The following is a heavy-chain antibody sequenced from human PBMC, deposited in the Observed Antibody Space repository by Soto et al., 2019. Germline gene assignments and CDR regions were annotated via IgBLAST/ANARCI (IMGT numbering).Heavy chain of an antibody. CDR1: GGSISSYY. CDR3: ARVNYYGSGSYYPYFYYGMDA. J-gene: IGHJ6*02. CDR2: IYYSGST. D-gene: IGHD3-10*01. Sequence: SETLSLTCTVSGGSISSYYWSWIRQPPGKGLEWIGYIYYSGSTNYNPSLKSRVTISVDTSKNQFSLKLSSVTAADTAVYYCARVNYYGSGSYYPYFYYGMDAWGQGTTVTV. V-gene: IGHV4-59*01.